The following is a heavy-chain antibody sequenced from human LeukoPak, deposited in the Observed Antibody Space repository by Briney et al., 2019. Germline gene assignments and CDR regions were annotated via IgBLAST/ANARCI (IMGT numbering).Heavy chain of an antibody. J-gene: IGHJ3*02. CDR3: ARWTSYDFWSGYYHRAFDI. V-gene: IGHV4-34*01. CDR2: INHSRST. Sequence: SETLSLTCAVYGGSFSPYYWSWIRQSPDKGLEWIGEINHSRSTNYNPSLKSRVTISVDTSKNQFSLKLSSVTAADTAVYYCARWTSYDFWSGYYHRAFDIWGQGTMVTVSS. D-gene: IGHD3-3*01. CDR1: GGSFSPYY.